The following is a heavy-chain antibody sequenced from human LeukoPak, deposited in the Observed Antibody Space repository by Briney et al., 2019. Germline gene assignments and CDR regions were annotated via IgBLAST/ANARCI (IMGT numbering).Heavy chain of an antibody. J-gene: IGHJ4*02. V-gene: IGHV3-23*01. CDR3: AKRSMVRGVMRGFDY. Sequence: GGSLRLSCAASGFTFSSDAMGWVRQAPGKGLEWVSAISGNGDSTYYADSVKGRFTISRDNSKNTLYLQMNSLRAEDTAVYYCAKRSMVRGVMRGFDYWGQGTLDTVSS. CDR2: ISGNGDST. CDR1: GFTFSSDA. D-gene: IGHD3-10*01.